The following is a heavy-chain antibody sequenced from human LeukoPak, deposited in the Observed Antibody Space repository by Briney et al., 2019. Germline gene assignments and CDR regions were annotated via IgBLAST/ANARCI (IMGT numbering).Heavy chain of an antibody. CDR2: ISYDGSNK. J-gene: IGHJ4*02. D-gene: IGHD3-22*01. V-gene: IGHV3-30*03. CDR3: ARQSSALKY. Sequence: GGSLRLSCAASGFTFSSYGMHWVRQAPGKGLEWVAVISYDGSNKYYADSVKGRFTISRDNAKNSLYLQMNSLRAEDTAVYYCARQSSALKYWGQGTLVTVSS. CDR1: GFTFSSYG.